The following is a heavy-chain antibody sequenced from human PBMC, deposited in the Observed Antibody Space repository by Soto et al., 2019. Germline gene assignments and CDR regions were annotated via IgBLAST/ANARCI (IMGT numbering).Heavy chain of an antibody. V-gene: IGHV1-8*01. D-gene: IGHD5-12*01. CDR3: TSDQNDRREGGYDPFGFDI. J-gene: IGHJ3*02. CDR1: GYTFTSYD. Sequence: ASVKVSCKASGYTFTSYDINWVRQATGQGLEYLGWMNPNSGNTGYVQKFQGRVTMTRDTSISTAYMELSSLRSEDSAVYYCTSDQNDRREGGYDPFGFDIWGQGTMVTVSS. CDR2: MNPNSGNT.